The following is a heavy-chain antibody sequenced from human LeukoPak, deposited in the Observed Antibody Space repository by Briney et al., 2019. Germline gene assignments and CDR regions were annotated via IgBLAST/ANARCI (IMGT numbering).Heavy chain of an antibody. CDR1: GFIFSDSA. J-gene: IGHJ4*02. Sequence: GGSLRLSCAASGFIFSDSAIHWVRQASGKGLEWVGRIRSKANSYATAYAASVKGRFTISRDDSKNTAHLQMNSLKTEDTAVYYCTTERSGSFPYWGQGALVTVSS. D-gene: IGHD1-26*01. CDR3: TTERSGSFPY. CDR2: IRSKANSYAT. V-gene: IGHV3-73*01.